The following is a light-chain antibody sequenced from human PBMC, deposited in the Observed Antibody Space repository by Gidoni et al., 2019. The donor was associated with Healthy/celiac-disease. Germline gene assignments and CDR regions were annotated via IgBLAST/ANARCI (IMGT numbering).Light chain of an antibody. Sequence: QSVLPQPPSASGTPGQRVTISCSGSRTNNGSNYVDCYQQHPGTAPNLLIYRNNQRPSGVPDRYSGSKSGTSASLAISGRRSEDEDEDYCAAWDDSLSAVVFGGGTKLTVL. V-gene: IGLV1-47*01. J-gene: IGLJ2*01. CDR3: AAWDDSLSAVV. CDR1: RTNNGSNY. CDR2: RNN.